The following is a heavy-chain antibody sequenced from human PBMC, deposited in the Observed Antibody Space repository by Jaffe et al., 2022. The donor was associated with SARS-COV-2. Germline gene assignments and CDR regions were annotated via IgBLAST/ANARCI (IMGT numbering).Heavy chain of an antibody. V-gene: IGHV3-30*18. D-gene: IGHD1-7*01. J-gene: IGHJ6*02. CDR2: ISYDGSNK. CDR3: AKDFSLDWNYRDWYYYYGMDV. CDR1: GFTFSSYG. Sequence: QVQLVESGGGVVQPGRSLRLSCAASGFTFSSYGMHWVRQAPGKGLEWVAVISYDGSNKYYADSVKGRFTISRDNSKNTLYLQMNSLRAEDTAVYYCAKDFSLDWNYRDWYYYYGMDVWGQGTTVTVSS.